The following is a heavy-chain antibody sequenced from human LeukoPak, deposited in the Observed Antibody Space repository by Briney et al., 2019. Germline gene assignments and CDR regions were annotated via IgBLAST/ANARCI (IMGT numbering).Heavy chain of an antibody. V-gene: IGHV3-53*01. J-gene: IGHJ6*04. CDR1: GFTVSSNY. CDR3: ARGHYYGLDV. CDR2: SYSGGSS. Sequence: GGSLRLSCAASGFTVSSNYMSWVRQAPGKGLEWVSVSYSGGSSYYADSVKGRFTISRDNAKNSLYLQMNSLRAEDTAVYYCARGHYYGLDVWGKGTTVTISS.